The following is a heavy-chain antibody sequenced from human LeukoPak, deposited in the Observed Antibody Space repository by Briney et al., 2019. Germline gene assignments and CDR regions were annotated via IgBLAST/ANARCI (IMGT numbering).Heavy chain of an antibody. V-gene: IGHV3-23*01. CDR1: GFTFSSYA. CDR2: ISGSGGST. CDR3: ARSANTDGGDGYYFDY. Sequence: GASLRLSCAASGFTFSSYAMSWVRQAPGKGLEWVSAISGSPGKGLEWVSAISGSGGSTYYADSVKGRFTISRDNSKNTLYLQMNSLRAEDTAVYYCARSANTDGGDGYYFDYWGQGTLVTVSS. D-gene: IGHD2-21*02. J-gene: IGHJ4*02.